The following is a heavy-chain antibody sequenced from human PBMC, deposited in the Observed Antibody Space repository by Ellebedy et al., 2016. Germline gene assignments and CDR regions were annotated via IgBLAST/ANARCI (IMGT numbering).Heavy chain of an antibody. V-gene: IGHV1-2*02. D-gene: IGHD6-6*01. CDR1: GYTFTSYG. CDR3: ARDYSSSSHYFDY. Sequence: ASVKVSXKASGYTFTSYGISWVRQAPGQGLEWMGWINPNSGGTNYAQKFQGRVTMTRDTSISTAYMELSRLRSDDTAVYYCARDYSSSSHYFDYWGQGTLVTVSS. CDR2: INPNSGGT. J-gene: IGHJ4*02.